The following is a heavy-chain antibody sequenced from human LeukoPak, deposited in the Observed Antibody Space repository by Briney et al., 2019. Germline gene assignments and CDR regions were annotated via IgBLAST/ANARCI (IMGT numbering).Heavy chain of an antibody. V-gene: IGHV3-66*01. CDR2: IYSDDRA. J-gene: IGHJ6*03. D-gene: IGHD3-9*01. Sequence: GSLRLSCVPSGFTVNRNVMSWVRQAPGKGLEWVSLIYSDDRAFYADSVKGRFTISRNKSRKTLFLQMSGLKPEDTAIYYCARDLAGFEEPRYYYYMDVWGKGTTVTVSS. CDR1: GFTVNRNV. CDR3: ARDLAGFEEPRYYYYMDV.